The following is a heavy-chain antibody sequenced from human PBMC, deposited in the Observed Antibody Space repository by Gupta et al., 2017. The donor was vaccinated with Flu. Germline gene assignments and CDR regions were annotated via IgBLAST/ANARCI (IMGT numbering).Heavy chain of an antibody. V-gene: IGHV3-48*03. J-gene: IGHJ5*01. CDR2: INSRGNNI. CDR3: ARGNLWFDS. Sequence: LSCTAPEFPFSDYEMNWVRQAPGQGLEWISHINSRGNNILYADSVKGRFTISRDNAKNSLSLQMKSLRVEDTAVYYCARGNLWFDSWGQGTLVTVSS. CDR1: EFPFSDYE.